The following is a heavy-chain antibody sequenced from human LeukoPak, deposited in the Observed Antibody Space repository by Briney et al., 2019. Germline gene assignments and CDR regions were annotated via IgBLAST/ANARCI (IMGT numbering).Heavy chain of an antibody. CDR3: ERDGKVSSRWYGCHF. J-gene: IGHJ4*02. CDR1: CGSITSYY. CDR2: IDYSGGT. V-gene: IGHV4-59*01. D-gene: IGHD6-19*01. Sequence: SETVPLLYTLACGSITSYYCSWIRQPPGKGLEWIGYIDYSGGTNYNPSLKSRVTISVDTSKNQFSLKLSSVSAGDAAVYYCERDGKVSSRWYGCHFWGQGTLVTVSS.